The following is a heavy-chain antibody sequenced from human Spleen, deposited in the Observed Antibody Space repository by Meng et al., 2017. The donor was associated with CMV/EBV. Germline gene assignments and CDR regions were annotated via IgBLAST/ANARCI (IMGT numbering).Heavy chain of an antibody. CDR3: ARGWDSGGYYDY. D-gene: IGHD3-22*01. Sequence: SETLSLTCAVSGGPFSNYYWTWIRQSPEKGLEWVGEINDRGRTNYSPSLSNRVSISIDTSKKEFSLRLTSVTAADTAVYYCARGWDSGGYYDYWGQGTLVTVSS. V-gene: IGHV4-34*01. CDR1: GGPFSNYY. CDR2: INDRGRT. J-gene: IGHJ4*02.